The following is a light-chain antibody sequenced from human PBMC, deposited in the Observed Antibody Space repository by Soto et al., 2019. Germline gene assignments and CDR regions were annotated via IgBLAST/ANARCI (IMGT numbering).Light chain of an antibody. CDR3: QQYFNSPYMYT. Sequence: DMGLTQSPGILSLSPGDRATLSCRSSASVRSTYLAWYQQKSGQAPRLLIYEASSRASGIPDRFSGSGSGKDFTLTISKVEPEDVAVYYCQQYFNSPYMYTFGQGT. CDR2: EAS. CDR1: ASVRSTY. J-gene: IGKJ2*01. V-gene: IGKV3-20*01.